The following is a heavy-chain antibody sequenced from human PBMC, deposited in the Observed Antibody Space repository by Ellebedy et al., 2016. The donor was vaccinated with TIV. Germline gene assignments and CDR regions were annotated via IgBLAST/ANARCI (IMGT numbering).Heavy chain of an antibody. D-gene: IGHD6-19*01. V-gene: IGHV3-33*01. J-gene: IGHJ5*02. CDR2: IWYDGNNK. CDR1: GFSFSSYG. CDR3: ARATVAVVPMGRFDP. Sequence: GESLKISXAASGFSFSSYGMHWVRQAPGKGLEWVAVIWYDGNNKYYADSVKGRFTISRDNAKNTLYLQMNSLRAEDTAVYYCARATVAVVPMGRFDPWGQGTLVTVSS.